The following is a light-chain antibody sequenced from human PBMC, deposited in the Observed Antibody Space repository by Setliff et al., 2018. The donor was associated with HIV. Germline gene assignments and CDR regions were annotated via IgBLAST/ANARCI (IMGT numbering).Light chain of an antibody. CDR2: DVI. CDR1: SSDVGAYNF. Sequence: QSALTQPASVSGSPGQSVTISCTGTSSDVGAYNFVSWYQQHPGRAPKLMIYDVINRNSGVSIRFSGSKSGNAASLTISGLQAEDEADYYCSSYTTSRQFVFGSGT. V-gene: IGLV2-14*03. J-gene: IGLJ1*01. CDR3: SSYTTSRQFV.